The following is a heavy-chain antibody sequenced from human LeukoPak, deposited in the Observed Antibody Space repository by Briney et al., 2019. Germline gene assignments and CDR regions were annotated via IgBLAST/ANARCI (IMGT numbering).Heavy chain of an antibody. D-gene: IGHD6-19*01. CDR3: ARDGAVAPFDP. CDR1: GGSTSGYY. CDR2: IYYTGRT. J-gene: IGHJ5*02. Sequence: SESLSLTCTVSGGSTSGYYWSWLRQPPGKGLEWIGYIYYTGRTDYNPSLKSRVTIAVDTSKNQFSLKVGSVTAADTAVYYCARDGAVAPFDPWGQGTLVTVSS. V-gene: IGHV4-59*01.